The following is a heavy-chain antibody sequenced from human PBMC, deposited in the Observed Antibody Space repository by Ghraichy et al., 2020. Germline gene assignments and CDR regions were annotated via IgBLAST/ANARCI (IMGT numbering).Heavy chain of an antibody. CDR1: GGSFSGYY. Sequence: SETLSLTCAVYGGSFSGYYWSWIRQPPGKGLEWIGEINHSGSTNYNPSLESRVTISVDTSKNQFSLKLSSVTAADTAVYYCARRWSGYSHYYFDYWGQGTLVTVSS. V-gene: IGHV4-34*01. CDR3: ARRWSGYSHYYFDY. J-gene: IGHJ4*02. D-gene: IGHD3-3*01. CDR2: INHSGST.